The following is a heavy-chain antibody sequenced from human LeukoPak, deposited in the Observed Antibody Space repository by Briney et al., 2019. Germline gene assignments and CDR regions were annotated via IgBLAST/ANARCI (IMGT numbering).Heavy chain of an antibody. Sequence: PSETLSLTCTVSGYSINSGYYWVWIRQPPGKGLEWIGSIYRSGSTNYNPSLKSRVTISVDTSKNQFSLKVSSVTAADTAVYYCARARPYSSSWSNYYYYYMDVWGKGTTVTISS. CDR2: IYRSGST. J-gene: IGHJ6*03. V-gene: IGHV4-38-2*02. CDR3: ARARPYSSSWSNYYYYYMDV. D-gene: IGHD6-13*01. CDR1: GYSINSGYY.